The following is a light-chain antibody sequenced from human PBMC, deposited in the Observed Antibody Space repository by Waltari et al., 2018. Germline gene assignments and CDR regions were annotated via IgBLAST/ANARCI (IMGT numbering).Light chain of an antibody. CDR2: GAS. Sequence: EIVMTQSPATLSVSPGERATLSCRASQSVSSNLAWYQQKPCQAPRLLIYGASTRATGIPAMFSGSWSGTEFTLTISSLQSEDFAVYYCQQYNNWPPITFGQGTRLEIK. CDR3: QQYNNWPPIT. J-gene: IGKJ5*01. CDR1: QSVSSN. V-gene: IGKV3-15*01.